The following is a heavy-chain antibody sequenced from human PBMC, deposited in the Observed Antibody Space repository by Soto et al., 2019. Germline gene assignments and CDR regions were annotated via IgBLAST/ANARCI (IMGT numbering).Heavy chain of an antibody. CDR3: AREGYGDSAHYGMDV. Sequence: QVQLVESGGGVVQPGRSLRLSCAASGFTFSSYAMHWVRQAPGKGLEWVAVISYDGSNKYYADSVKGRFTISRDNSKKKLYLQLDSVRAEDTAVYYCAREGYGDSAHYGMDVWGQGTTVNVSS. J-gene: IGHJ6*02. CDR1: GFTFSSYA. V-gene: IGHV3-30-3*01. CDR2: ISYDGSNK. D-gene: IGHD4-17*01.